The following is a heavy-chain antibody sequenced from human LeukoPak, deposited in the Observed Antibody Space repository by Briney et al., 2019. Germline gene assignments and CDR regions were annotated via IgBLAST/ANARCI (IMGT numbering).Heavy chain of an antibody. CDR1: GYTLTGYY. J-gene: IGHJ4*02. V-gene: IGHV1-2*02. Sequence: GASVKVSCKASGYTLTGYYMHWVRQAPGQGLEWMGWIDPNSGGTNYKQKFQGRVTMTRDTSISTVYMELSRLRSDDTAVYYCARAVFGYLTASDFDYWGQGTLVTVSS. CDR3: ARAVFGYLTASDFDY. CDR2: IDPNSGGT. D-gene: IGHD3-9*01.